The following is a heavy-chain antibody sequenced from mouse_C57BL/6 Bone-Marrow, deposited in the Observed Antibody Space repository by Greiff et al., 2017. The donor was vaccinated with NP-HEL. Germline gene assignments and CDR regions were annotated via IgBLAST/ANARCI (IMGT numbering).Heavy chain of an antibody. Sequence: EVQLVESEGGLVQPGRSMKLSCTASGFTFSDYYMAWVRQVPEKGLEWVANINYDGSSTYYLDSLKSRFIISRDNAKNILYLQMSSLKSEDTATYYCARERGLTWYFDDWGKGTTVTVSS. CDR2: INYDGSST. CDR3: ARERGLTWYFDD. D-gene: IGHD4-1*01. CDR1: GFTFSDYY. V-gene: IGHV5-16*01. J-gene: IGHJ1*03.